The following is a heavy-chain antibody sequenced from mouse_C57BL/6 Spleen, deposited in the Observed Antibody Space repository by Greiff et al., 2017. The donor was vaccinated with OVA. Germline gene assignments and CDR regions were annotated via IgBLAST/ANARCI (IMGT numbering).Heavy chain of an antibody. CDR2: IYPAHGDT. D-gene: IGHD2-13*01. Sequence: VQLQQSVPELVKPGASVKMSCTASGYDINNTCMNWVKQRPGKGLEWIGRIYPAHGDTTYPPKFKGKSTITADTSSSTAYMQLSSLTSEDSAVYFCAREVVYGDYGVGFCYWGQGTLVTVSA. CDR1: GYDINNTC. J-gene: IGHJ3*01. CDR3: AREVVYGDYGVGFCY. V-gene: IGHV1-82*01.